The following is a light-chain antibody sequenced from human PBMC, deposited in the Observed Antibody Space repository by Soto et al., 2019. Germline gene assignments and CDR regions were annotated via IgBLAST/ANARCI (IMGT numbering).Light chain of an antibody. V-gene: IGKV3-15*01. CDR3: QQYNNWPSGKT. Sequence: EIVMTQSPATLSVSLGERATLSCRASQSVSSNLAWYRHKPGQSPTLLIYGASIRATGVPARFSGSGSGTEFTLSISSLQSEDFAVYYCQQYNNWPSGKTFGQGTRMEIK. J-gene: IGKJ2*01. CDR2: GAS. CDR1: QSVSSN.